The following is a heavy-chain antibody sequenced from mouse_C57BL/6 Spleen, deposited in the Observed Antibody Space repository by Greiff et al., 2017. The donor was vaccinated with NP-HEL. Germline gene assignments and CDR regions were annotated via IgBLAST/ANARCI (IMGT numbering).Heavy chain of an antibody. J-gene: IGHJ2*01. CDR1: GYSITSGYY. Sequence: EVKLQESGPGLVKPSQSLSLTCSVTGYSITSGYYWNWIRQFPGNKLEWMGYISYDGSNNYNPSLKNRISITRDTSKNQFFLKLNSVTTEDTATYYCAREGGIALDYWGQGTTLTVSS. V-gene: IGHV3-6*01. CDR2: ISYDGSN. CDR3: AREGGIALDY.